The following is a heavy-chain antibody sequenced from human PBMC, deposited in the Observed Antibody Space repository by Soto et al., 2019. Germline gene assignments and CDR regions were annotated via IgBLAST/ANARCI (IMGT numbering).Heavy chain of an antibody. Sequence: EMQLLEFGGGLVQPGGSLRLSCAASGLTFSSYAMSWVRQVPGKGLEWVSSISGSGDDTYYADSVKGRFTISRDNSKNTLYLELSSLRAEDTALYYCARDRLAWVVMEGTFYWGQGTLVTVSS. CDR3: ARDRLAWVVMEGTFY. CDR2: ISGSGDDT. D-gene: IGHD2-15*01. J-gene: IGHJ4*02. CDR1: GLTFSSYA. V-gene: IGHV3-23*01.